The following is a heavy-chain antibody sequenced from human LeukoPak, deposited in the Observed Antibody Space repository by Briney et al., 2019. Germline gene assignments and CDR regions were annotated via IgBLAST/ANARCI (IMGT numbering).Heavy chain of an antibody. V-gene: IGHV4-59*01. CDR1: GGSISSYY. D-gene: IGHD1-1*01. J-gene: IGHJ5*02. CDR3: AREGTAGTNLNWFDP. CDR2: ITYSGST. Sequence: SETLSLTCTVAGGSISSYYWSWIRQHPGKGLEWIGYITYSGSTDFNPSLKSRVTISVDTAKNQFSVKLSCVTAADTVVYYCAREGTAGTNLNWFDPWGQGTLVTVSS.